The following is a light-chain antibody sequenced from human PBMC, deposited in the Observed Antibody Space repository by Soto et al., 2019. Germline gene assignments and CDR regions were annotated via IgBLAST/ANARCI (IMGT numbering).Light chain of an antibody. Sequence: QAVVTQEPSLTVSPGGTVTLTCGSSTGAVTSGHYPYWFQQQPGQAPRTLIYDTSNKHSWTPARFSGSLLGGKAALTLSGAQPEDEAEYYCLLSYSGGDVVFGGGTKLTVL. J-gene: IGLJ2*01. CDR1: TGAVTSGHY. CDR2: DTS. CDR3: LLSYSGGDVV. V-gene: IGLV7-46*01.